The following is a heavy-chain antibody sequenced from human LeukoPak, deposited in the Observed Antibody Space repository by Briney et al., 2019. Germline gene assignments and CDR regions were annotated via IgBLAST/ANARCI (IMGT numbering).Heavy chain of an antibody. D-gene: IGHD3-10*01. CDR2: VSHSGYT. CDR3: SRRSGTYTWYLDV. J-gene: IGHJ2*01. Sequence: SGTLSLTCAVSGDSVMNGNWWTWVRPPPGKGLEWIGEVSHSGYTNYNPSLESRVAISIDKSNNHFSLTLRSVSAADTAVYFCSRRSGTYTWYLDVWGRGTLVTVSS. CDR1: GDSVMNGNW. V-gene: IGHV4-4*02.